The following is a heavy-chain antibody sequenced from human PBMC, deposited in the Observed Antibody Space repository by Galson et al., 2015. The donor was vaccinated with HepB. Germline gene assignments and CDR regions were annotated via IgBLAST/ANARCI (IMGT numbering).Heavy chain of an antibody. V-gene: IGHV3-23*01. Sequence: SLRLSCAASGFTFSSYAMSWVRQAPGKGLEWVSAISGSGGSTYYADSVEGRFTISRDNSKNTLYLQMNSLRAEDTAVYYCAKYYYDSSGYYRLGYFDLWGRGTLVTVSS. CDR3: AKYYYDSSGYYRLGYFDL. D-gene: IGHD3-22*01. J-gene: IGHJ2*01. CDR1: GFTFSSYA. CDR2: ISGSGGST.